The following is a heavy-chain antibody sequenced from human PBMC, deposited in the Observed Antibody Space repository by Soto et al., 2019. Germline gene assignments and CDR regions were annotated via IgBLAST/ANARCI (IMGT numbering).Heavy chain of an antibody. CDR2: INHSGST. CDR3: SIAAAGAAFDY. Sequence: HVPLQHWGAGLLKPSETRSLTCAVYGWSFSGYYWSWIRQPPGKGLEWMGAINHSGSTNYNPSLKSRVTISVDTSKNPFSLKLRSVTAADTAVYYCSIAAAGAAFDYWGQGTLVTVSS. V-gene: IGHV4-34*01. J-gene: IGHJ4*02. D-gene: IGHD6-13*01. CDR1: GWSFSGYY.